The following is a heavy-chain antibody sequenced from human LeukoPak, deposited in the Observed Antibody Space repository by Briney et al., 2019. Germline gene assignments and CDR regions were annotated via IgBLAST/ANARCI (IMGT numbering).Heavy chain of an antibody. D-gene: IGHD2/OR15-2a*01. CDR3: ARGVSYYFDY. J-gene: IGHJ4*02. CDR2: ISSSGNTI. CDR1: GFTFSNYE. Sequence: GGSLGLSCAASGFTFSNYEMNWVRQAPGKGLEWVSYISSSGNTIYYADSVKGRFTISRDNAKNSLYLQMNSLRAEDTAVYYCARGVSYYFDYWGQGTLVTVSS. V-gene: IGHV3-48*03.